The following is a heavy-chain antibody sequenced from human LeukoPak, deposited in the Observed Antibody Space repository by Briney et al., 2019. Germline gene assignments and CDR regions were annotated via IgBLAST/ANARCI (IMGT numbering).Heavy chain of an antibody. Sequence: QTGGSLRLSCAASEFSFSLYWMSWVRQAPGKGLEWVASIKQDGSDQYHVDSVKGRFTISRDNAENFLYLQMNSLRADDTAVYYCARTRYSSTWFLFDFWGQGDLVTVSS. D-gene: IGHD6-13*01. V-gene: IGHV3-7*01. J-gene: IGHJ4*02. CDR3: ARTRYSSTWFLFDF. CDR1: EFSFSLYW. CDR2: IKQDGSDQ.